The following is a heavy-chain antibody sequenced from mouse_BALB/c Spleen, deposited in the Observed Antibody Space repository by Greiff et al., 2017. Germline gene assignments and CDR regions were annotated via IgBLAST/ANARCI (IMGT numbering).Heavy chain of an antibody. D-gene: IGHD1-1*01. CDR2: INPSTGYT. CDR3: ARWGYGSSYWYFDV. J-gene: IGHJ1*01. CDR1: GYTFTSYW. V-gene: IGHV1-7*01. Sequence: QVHVKQSGAELAKPGASVKMSCKASGYTFTSYWMHWVKQRPGQGLEWIGYINPSTGYTEYNQKFKDKATLTADKSSSTAYMQLSSLTSEDSAVYYCARWGYGSSYWYFDVWGAGTTVTVSS.